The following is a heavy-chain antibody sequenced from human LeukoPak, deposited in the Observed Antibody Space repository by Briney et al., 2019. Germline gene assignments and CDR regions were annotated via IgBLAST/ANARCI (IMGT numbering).Heavy chain of an antibody. D-gene: IGHD6-13*01. CDR1: GYTFTIYD. V-gene: IGHV1-8*03. CDR3: ATSIAAAGTDAFDI. CDR2: MNPNSGNT. Sequence: ASVKVSCKASGYTFTIYDINWVRQATGQGLEWMGWMNPNSGNTGYAQKFQGRVTITRNTSISTAYMELSSLRSEDTAVYYCATSIAAAGTDAFDIWGQGTMVTVSS. J-gene: IGHJ3*02.